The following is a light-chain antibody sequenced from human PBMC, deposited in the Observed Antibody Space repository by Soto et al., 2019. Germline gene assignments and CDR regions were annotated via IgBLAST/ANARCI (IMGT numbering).Light chain of an antibody. V-gene: IGKV4-1*01. J-gene: IGKJ4*01. CDR3: QQYYSTPLT. Sequence: DIEMTQSPDSLAVSLGERATINCKSSQSVLYSSNNENYLAWYQQKPGQPPKLLIYWASTRESGVPDRFSGSGSGTDFTLTISSLQAEDVAVYYCQQYYSTPLTFGGGTKVDIK. CDR1: QSVLYSSNNENY. CDR2: WAS.